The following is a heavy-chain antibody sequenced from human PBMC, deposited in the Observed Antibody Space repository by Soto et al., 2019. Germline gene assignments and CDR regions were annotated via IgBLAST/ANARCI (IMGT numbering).Heavy chain of an antibody. J-gene: IGHJ6*02. CDR1: GFTFISYG. V-gene: IGHV3-33*01. CDR3: ARDSTKFSCYDYYYGMDV. Sequence: GFLRLSCAASGFTFISYGMHWVLQAPGKGLEWVAVIWYDGSNKYYADSVKGRFTISRDNSKNTLYLQMNSLRAEDTAVYYCARDSTKFSCYDYYYGMDVWGQGTTVTVSS. CDR2: IWYDGSNK. D-gene: IGHD3-16*01.